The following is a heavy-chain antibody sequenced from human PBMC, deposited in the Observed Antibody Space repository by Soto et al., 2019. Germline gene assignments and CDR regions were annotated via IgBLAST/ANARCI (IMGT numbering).Heavy chain of an antibody. D-gene: IGHD3-3*01. CDR1: GGSISSYY. Sequence: KPSETLSLTCTVSGGSISSYYWSWIRQPPGKGLEWIGYIYYSGSTNYNPSLKSRVTISVDTSKNQFSLKLSSVTAADTAVYYCARAIRFLPGFEPWGQGTLVTVSS. J-gene: IGHJ5*02. CDR3: ARAIRFLPGFEP. CDR2: IYYSGST. V-gene: IGHV4-59*01.